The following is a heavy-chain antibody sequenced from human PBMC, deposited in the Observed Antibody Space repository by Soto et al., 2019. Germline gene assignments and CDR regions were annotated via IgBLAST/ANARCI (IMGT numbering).Heavy chain of an antibody. Sequence: SETLSLTCSVSGDSISRIDYYWTWIRQHPEKGLEWIGDIYFRGNTYYSPSLESRLTISVDTSKNQFSLKLTSVTAADTAVYYCAREGGSYDSGGYLIRGAFDIWGQGTMVTVSS. CDR3: AREGGSYDSGGYLIRGAFDI. J-gene: IGHJ3*02. CDR1: GDSISRIDYY. V-gene: IGHV4-31*03. D-gene: IGHD3-22*01. CDR2: IYFRGNT.